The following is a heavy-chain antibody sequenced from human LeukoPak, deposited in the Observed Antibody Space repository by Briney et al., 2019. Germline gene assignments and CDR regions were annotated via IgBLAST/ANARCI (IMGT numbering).Heavy chain of an antibody. CDR3: ARASWIQLWSQFDY. D-gene: IGHD5-18*01. J-gene: IGHJ4*02. CDR1: GGSISSYY. CDR2: IYYSGST. Sequence: ASETLSLTCTVSGGSISSYYWSWIRQPPGKGLEWIGYIYYSGSTDYNPSLKSRVTISVDTSKNQFSLKLSSVTAADTAVYYCARASWIQLWSQFDYWGQGTLVTVSS. V-gene: IGHV4-59*08.